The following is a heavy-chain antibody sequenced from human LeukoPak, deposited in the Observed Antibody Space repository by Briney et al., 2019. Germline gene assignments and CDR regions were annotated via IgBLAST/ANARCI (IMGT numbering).Heavy chain of an antibody. CDR1: GYTFTGYY. J-gene: IGHJ4*02. V-gene: IGHV1-2*02. D-gene: IGHD2-2*01. Sequence: ASVKVSCKASGYTFTGYYMHWVRQAPGQGLEWMGWINPNSGGTNYAQKFQGRFTMTRDTSISTAYMELSRLRSDDTAVYYCARRYCSSTSCYEYYFDYWGQGTLVTVSS. CDR2: INPNSGGT. CDR3: ARRYCSSTSCYEYYFDY.